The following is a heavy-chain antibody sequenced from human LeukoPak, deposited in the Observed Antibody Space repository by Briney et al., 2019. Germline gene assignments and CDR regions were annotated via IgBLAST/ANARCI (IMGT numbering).Heavy chain of an antibody. CDR2: IDPSVSYT. J-gene: IGHJ4*02. V-gene: IGHV5-10-1*01. Sequence: GESLKTSCKGPGYSFPTYWISWVRQMPGQGLEWMGGIDPSVSYTNYRPPFQGDATLPAPKPFRTAYLQWTSLNASHTAVYYFAGHAKAYGSSCDYWGQGTLVTVSS. D-gene: IGHD6-13*01. CDR1: GYSFPTYW. CDR3: AGHAKAYGSSCDY.